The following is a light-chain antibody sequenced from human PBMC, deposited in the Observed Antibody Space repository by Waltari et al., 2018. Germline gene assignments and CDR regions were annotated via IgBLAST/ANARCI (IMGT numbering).Light chain of an antibody. J-gene: IGLJ2*01. Sequence: QSALTQPASVSGSPGQSITISCTGTSSDVGGYKYVSCHQQHPGQAPKLIISDFNNHPSSVSKRFAGSKSANPASLPIPGLQAEDEADYYRNSLTIGTALLVFGGGTKLTVL. CDR2: DFN. CDR1: SSDVGGYKY. V-gene: IGLV2-14*03. CDR3: NSLTIGTALLV.